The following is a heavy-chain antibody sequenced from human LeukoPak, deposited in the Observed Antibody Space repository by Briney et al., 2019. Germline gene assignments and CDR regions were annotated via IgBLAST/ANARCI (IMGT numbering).Heavy chain of an antibody. CDR3: ARDPRRSGDPDY. D-gene: IGHD4-17*01. CDR2: VYDSGTT. Sequence: PSETLSLTCTVSGGSISRYYWSWIRQPPGKGLEWFGYVYDSGTTNYNPSLKSRVTISVDTSKNQFSLKLSSVTAADTAVYFCARDPRRSGDPDYWGQGTLVTVSS. CDR1: GGSISRYY. V-gene: IGHV4-59*12. J-gene: IGHJ4*02.